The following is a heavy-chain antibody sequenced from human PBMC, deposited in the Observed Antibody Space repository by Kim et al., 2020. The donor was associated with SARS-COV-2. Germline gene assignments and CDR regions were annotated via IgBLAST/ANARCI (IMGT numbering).Heavy chain of an antibody. D-gene: IGHD3-10*01. CDR3: AKDWSRVLLWFGELLYFDI. CDR2: ISGSGGST. CDR1: GFTFSSYA. Sequence: GGSLRLSCAASGFTFSSYAMSWVRQAPGKGLEWVSAISGSGGSTYYADSVKGRFTISRDNSKNTLYLQMNSLRAEDTAVYYCAKDWSRVLLWFGELLYFDIWGQGTMVTVSS. V-gene: IGHV3-23*01. J-gene: IGHJ3*02.